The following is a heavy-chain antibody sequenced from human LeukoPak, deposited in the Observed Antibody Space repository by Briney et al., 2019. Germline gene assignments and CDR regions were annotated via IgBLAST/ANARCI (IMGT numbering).Heavy chain of an antibody. CDR1: GYTLTELS. Sequence: ASVKVSCKVSGYTLTELSMHWVRQAPGKGLEWMGGFDPEDGETIYAQKFQGRVTMTEDTSTDTAYMELSSLRSEDTAVYYCATEYFSGLYDSSGYTNWGQGTLVTVSS. J-gene: IGHJ4*02. V-gene: IGHV1-24*01. CDR2: FDPEDGET. D-gene: IGHD3-22*01. CDR3: ATEYFSGLYDSSGYTN.